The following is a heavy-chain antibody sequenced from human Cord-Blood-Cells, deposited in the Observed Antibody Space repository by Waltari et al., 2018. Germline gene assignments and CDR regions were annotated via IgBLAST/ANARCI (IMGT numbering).Heavy chain of an antibody. Sequence: EVQLLESGGGLVQPGGSLRLPCAASGSTFSSYAMSWARQAPGKVMEWVAGISGSGRSTYYADSVKGRFTIARDNSKNTLYLQRNSLRSEDTAVYYCAEDRFLGKRYFDRWGRGTLVTVSS. V-gene: IGHV3-23*01. J-gene: IGHJ2*01. CDR3: AEDRFLGKRYFDR. D-gene: IGHD6-13*01. CDR2: ISGSGRST. CDR1: GSTFSSYA.